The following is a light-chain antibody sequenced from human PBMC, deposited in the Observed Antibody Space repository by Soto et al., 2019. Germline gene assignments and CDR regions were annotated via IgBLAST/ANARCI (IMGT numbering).Light chain of an antibody. CDR1: SSDIGDYNF. CDR2: EAN. Sequence: QSALTQPPSASGSPGQSVTISCTETSSDIGDYNFVSWFQHHPGKAPKLLIYEANQRPSGVPDRFLASKSGNTASLTVSGLQAEYEGDDYCSSYAGNREVLVGGGTKLTVL. CDR3: SSYAGNREVL. J-gene: IGLJ2*01. V-gene: IGLV2-8*01.